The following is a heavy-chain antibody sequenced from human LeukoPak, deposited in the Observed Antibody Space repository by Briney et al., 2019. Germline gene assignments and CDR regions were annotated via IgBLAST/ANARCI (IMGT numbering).Heavy chain of an antibody. CDR3: ARDAYGKYFDY. J-gene: IGHJ4*02. CDR2: IYYSGST. V-gene: IGHV4-59*01. CDR1: GGSFSSYY. D-gene: IGHD4-17*01. Sequence: SETLSLTCAVYGGSFSSYYWSWIRQPPGMGLEWIGYIYYSGSTNYNPSLKSRVTISVDTSKNQFSLKLSSVTAADTAVYYCARDAYGKYFDYWGQGTLVTVSS.